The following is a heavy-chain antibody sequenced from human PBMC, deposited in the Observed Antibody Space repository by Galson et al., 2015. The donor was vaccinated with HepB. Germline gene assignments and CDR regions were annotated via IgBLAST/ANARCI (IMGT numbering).Heavy chain of an antibody. CDR2: ISYDGSNK. D-gene: IGHD1-26*01. CDR1: GFTFSSYA. CDR3: AKGSGYSTTRGNYFDY. J-gene: IGHJ4*02. V-gene: IGHV3-30-3*01. Sequence: SLRLSCAASGFTFSSYAMHWVRQAPGKGLEWVAVISYDGSNKYYADSVKGRFTISRDNSKNTLFLQMNSLRAEDTAVYYCAKGSGYSTTRGNYFDYWGQGTLVTVSS.